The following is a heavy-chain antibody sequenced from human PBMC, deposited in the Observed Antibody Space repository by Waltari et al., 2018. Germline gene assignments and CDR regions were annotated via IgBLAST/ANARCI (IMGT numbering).Heavy chain of an antibody. CDR1: GFTFSNNW. D-gene: IGHD4-4*01. J-gene: IGHJ4*02. V-gene: IGHV3-7*01. Sequence: EVQLVESGGNLVHPGGSLRLSCVASGFTFSNNWMSWVRQAPEKGLEGVAKIREDAIERYYVDSVKGRFTISRDNAKNSLYLEMNSLRAEDTAMYYCARDIAYSLDYWGQGTLVTVSS. CDR2: IREDAIER. CDR3: ARDIAYSLDY.